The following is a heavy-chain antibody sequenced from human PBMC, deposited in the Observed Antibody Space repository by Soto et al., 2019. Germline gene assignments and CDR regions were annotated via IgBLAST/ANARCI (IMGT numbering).Heavy chain of an antibody. CDR3: ARDLSSSWPPNWFDP. V-gene: IGHV4-4*07. Sequence: SETLSLTCTVSGGSISSYYWGWIRQPAGKGLEWIGRIYTSGSTNYNPSLKSRVTMSVDTSKNQFSLKLSSMTAADTAVYYWARDLSSSWPPNWFDPWGQGTLVTVSS. D-gene: IGHD6-13*01. CDR2: IYTSGST. J-gene: IGHJ5*02. CDR1: GGSISSYY.